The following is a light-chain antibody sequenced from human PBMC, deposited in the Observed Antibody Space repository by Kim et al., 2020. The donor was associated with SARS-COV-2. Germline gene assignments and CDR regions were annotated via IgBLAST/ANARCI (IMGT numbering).Light chain of an antibody. CDR3: QAWDSSTEV. J-gene: IGLJ3*02. V-gene: IGLV3-1*01. Sequence: SYELTQPPSVSVSPGQTASITCSGDKLGDKYACWYQQKPGQSPVLVIYQDSKRPSGIPERFSGSNSGNTATLTISGTQAMDEADYYCQAWDSSTEVFGGGTQLTGL. CDR2: QDS. CDR1: KLGDKY.